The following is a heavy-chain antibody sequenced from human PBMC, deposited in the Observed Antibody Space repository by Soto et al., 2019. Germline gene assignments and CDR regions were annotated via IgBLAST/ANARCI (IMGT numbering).Heavy chain of an antibody. CDR3: ARAMGVAAAPDF. J-gene: IGHJ4*02. D-gene: IGHD6-13*01. CDR2: IGSRGESYAT. V-gene: IGHV3-73*01. Sequence: GGSLRLSCAASGFTFGASALQWVRQASGKGLEWLGRIGSRGESYATTYDVSVKGRFTISRDDSKKTAYLQMNSLESEDTAVYYCARAMGVAAAPDFWGQGTLVTVSS. CDR1: GFTFGASA.